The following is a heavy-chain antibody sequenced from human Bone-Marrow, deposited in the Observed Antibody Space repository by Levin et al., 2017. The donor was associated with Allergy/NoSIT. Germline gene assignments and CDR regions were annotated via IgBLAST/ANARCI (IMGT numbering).Heavy chain of an antibody. CDR2: LYWDDDK. Sequence: SGPTLVKPTQTLTLTCTFSGFSLSPSGVGVGWIRQPPGKALEWLDLLYWDDDKYLSTSLRTRPTISKDTSKNQVVLTLTEMDTVDTGTHYCVRATPSALYSGMDGWGQGTTVTVSS. CDR3: VRATPSALYSGMDG. J-gene: IGHJ6*02. CDR1: GFSLSPSGVG. V-gene: IGHV2-70*09. D-gene: IGHD2-21*01.